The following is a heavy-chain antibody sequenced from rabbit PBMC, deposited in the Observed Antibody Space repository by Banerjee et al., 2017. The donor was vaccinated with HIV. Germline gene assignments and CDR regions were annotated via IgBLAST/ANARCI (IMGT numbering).Heavy chain of an antibody. D-gene: IGHD4-1*01. J-gene: IGHJ4*01. CDR3: VRAGVYAGSSGWGRYFNL. CDR2: IDSGSSGST. Sequence: QEQLEESGGDLVKPEGSLTLTCTASGFSFSTSYYMCWVRQAPGKGLEWIACIDSGSSGSTWYASWVNGRFTISRSTSLNTVDLQMTSLTAADTATYFCVRAGVYAGSSGWGRYFNLWGQGTLVTVS. V-gene: IGHV1S43*01. CDR1: GFSFSTSYY.